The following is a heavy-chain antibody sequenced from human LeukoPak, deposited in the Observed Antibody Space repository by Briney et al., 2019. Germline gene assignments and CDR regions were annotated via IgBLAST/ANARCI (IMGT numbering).Heavy chain of an antibody. CDR3: AKDRGYSLNYFDY. Sequence: PGGSLRLSCAASGFTFDDYAMHWVRQAPGKGLEWVSLISWDGGSTYYADSVKGRFTISRDNSKNSLYLQMNSLRAEDTALYYCAKDRGYSLNYFDYWGQGTLVTVSS. CDR1: GFTFDDYA. D-gene: IGHD5-12*01. CDR2: ISWDGGST. J-gene: IGHJ4*02. V-gene: IGHV3-43D*03.